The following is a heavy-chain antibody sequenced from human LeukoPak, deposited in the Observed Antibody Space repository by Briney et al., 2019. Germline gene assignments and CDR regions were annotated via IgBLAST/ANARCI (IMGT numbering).Heavy chain of an antibody. D-gene: IGHD3-16*01. V-gene: IGHV1-8*03. Sequence: GASVKVSCKASGYTFTSYDINWVRQATGQGLEWMGWMNPNSGNTGYAQKFQGRVTITRNTSISTAYMELSSLRSEDTAVYYCAKGRNSVRFGRSRAFWGQGTLVTVSS. CDR1: GYTFTSYD. CDR3: AKGRNSVRFGRSRAF. CDR2: MNPNSGNT. J-gene: IGHJ4*02.